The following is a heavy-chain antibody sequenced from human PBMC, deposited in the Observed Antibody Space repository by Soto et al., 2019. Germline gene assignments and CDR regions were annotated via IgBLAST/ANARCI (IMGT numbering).Heavy chain of an antibody. CDR3: ARDPYYGAIDY. CDR1: GLNFNGYT. CDR2: IAETGSST. V-gene: IGHV3-23*01. J-gene: IGHJ4*02. D-gene: IGHD3-10*01. Sequence: GGSLRLSCATSGLNFNGYTMSWVRQAPGQGLEWVSGIAETGSSTYYADSVKGRVTISRDNAKSSLYLQMNSLRAEDTAVYYCARDPYYGAIDYWGLGTLVTVSS.